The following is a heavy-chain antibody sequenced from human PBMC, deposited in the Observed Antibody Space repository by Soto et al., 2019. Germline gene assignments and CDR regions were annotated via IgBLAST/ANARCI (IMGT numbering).Heavy chain of an antibody. CDR1: GGTFNNYV. Sequence: PSVKVSGKASGGTFNNYVISGVRQAPGQGLEWMGWISAYNGNTNYAQKLQGRVTMTTDTSTSTAYMELRSLRSDDTAVYYCARDRGAGGYDYVWGTPGYFDLWGRGTLVTVSS. CDR3: ARDRGAGGYDYVWGTPGYFDL. V-gene: IGHV1-18*01. J-gene: IGHJ2*01. D-gene: IGHD3-16*01. CDR2: ISAYNGNT.